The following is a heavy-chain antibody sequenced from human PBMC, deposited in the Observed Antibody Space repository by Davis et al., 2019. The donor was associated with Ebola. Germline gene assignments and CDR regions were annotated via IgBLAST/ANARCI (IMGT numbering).Heavy chain of an antibody. CDR2: VSGHGIGP. D-gene: IGHD5-24*01. CDR3: ASGSEMGY. Sequence: PGGSLRLSCAASGFTFSTFWMHWVRQAPGKGLEFVASVSGHGIGPDYVEAVRGRFTISRDNANKTVYLQMNNLRVEDTAVYFCASGSEMGYWGKGTLVTVSS. CDR1: GFTFSTFW. V-gene: IGHV3-74*01. J-gene: IGHJ1*01.